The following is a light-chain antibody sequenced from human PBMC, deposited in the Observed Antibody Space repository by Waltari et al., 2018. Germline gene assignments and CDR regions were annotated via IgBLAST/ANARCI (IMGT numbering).Light chain of an antibody. CDR1: QSVLPPSYNKNF. CDR2: WAS. Sequence: DIVMTQSPDSLAVSLGERATINCKSSQSVLPPSYNKNFLAWYQQKPGQPPKLLIYWASTRESGVPDRFSGSGSGTDFTLTISSLQSEDVAVYYCQQYYSSPWTFGQGSKVEIK. CDR3: QQYYSSPWT. V-gene: IGKV4-1*01. J-gene: IGKJ1*01.